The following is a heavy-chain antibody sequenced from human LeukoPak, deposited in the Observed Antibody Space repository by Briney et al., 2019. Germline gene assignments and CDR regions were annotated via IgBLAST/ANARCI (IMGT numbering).Heavy chain of an antibody. D-gene: IGHD3-22*01. CDR3: ASQYDSSGYSDY. V-gene: IGHV3-23*01. CDR2: ISGSGGSS. Sequence: GGSLRLSCAASGFTFSSYAMSWVRQAPGKGLEWVSAISGSGGSSYYADSVKGRFTISRDNSKNTLYLQMNSLRAEDTAVYYCASQYDSSGYSDYWGQGTLVTVSS. J-gene: IGHJ4*02. CDR1: GFTFSSYA.